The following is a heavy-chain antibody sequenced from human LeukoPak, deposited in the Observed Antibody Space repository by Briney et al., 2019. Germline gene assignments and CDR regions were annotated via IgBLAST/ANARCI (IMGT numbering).Heavy chain of an antibody. Sequence: SETLSLTCAVYGGSFSGYYWSWIRQPPGKGLEWIGYIYYSGSTNYNPPLKSRVTISVDTSKNQFSLKLSSVTAADTAVYYCARGPSTLYYYYGMDVWGQGTTVTVSS. J-gene: IGHJ6*02. D-gene: IGHD5/OR15-5a*01. CDR1: GGSFSGYY. CDR3: ARGPSTLYYYYGMDV. CDR2: IYYSGST. V-gene: IGHV4-59*08.